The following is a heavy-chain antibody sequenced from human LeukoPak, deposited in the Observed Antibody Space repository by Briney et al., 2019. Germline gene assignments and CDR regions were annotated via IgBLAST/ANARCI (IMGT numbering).Heavy chain of an antibody. CDR2: IYYNGRT. Sequence: SETLSLTCTVSGGSITPYYWGWIRQPPGKGLEYIGYIYYNGRTNYSPSLQSRLTISVDTSTNQFSLRLSSVTAADTAVYYCASPFTPNNFYWHFDLWGRGTLVTVSS. CDR3: ASPFTPNNFYWHFDL. CDR1: GGSITPYY. J-gene: IGHJ2*01. D-gene: IGHD5-24*01. V-gene: IGHV4-59*01.